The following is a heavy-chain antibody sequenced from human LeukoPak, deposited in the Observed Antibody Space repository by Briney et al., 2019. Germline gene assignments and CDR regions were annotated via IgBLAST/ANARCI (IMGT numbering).Heavy chain of an antibody. V-gene: IGHV5-51*01. CDR1: GYSFTNNW. J-gene: IGHJ5*01. CDR3: ARLSHGFDS. CDR2: IYPGDSDT. Sequence: GESLQISCKVSGYSFTNNWIGWVRPMPGKGLEWMGIIYPGDSDTRYSPSFQGQITISADKSISTAYLQWGSLKASDIAMYYCARLSHGFDSWGQGTLVTVSS.